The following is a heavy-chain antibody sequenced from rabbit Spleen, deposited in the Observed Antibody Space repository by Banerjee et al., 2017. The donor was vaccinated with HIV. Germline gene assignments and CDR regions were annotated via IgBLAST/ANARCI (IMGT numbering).Heavy chain of an antibody. V-gene: IGHV1S45*01. J-gene: IGHJ4*01. CDR1: GFSFSSSYY. CDR3: ARDLASVVGWNFFL. Sequence: QQQLEESGGGLVKPGGTLTLTCKASGFSFSSSYYMCWVRQAPGKGLEWIACIYISGGNTYYASWARGRFTISRTSSTTVTLQMTSLTAADTATYFCARDLASVVGWNFFLWGPGTLVTVS. CDR2: IYISGGNT. D-gene: IGHD3-1*01.